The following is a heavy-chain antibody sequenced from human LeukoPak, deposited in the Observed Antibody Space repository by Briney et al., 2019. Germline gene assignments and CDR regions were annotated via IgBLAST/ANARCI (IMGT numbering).Heavy chain of an antibody. V-gene: IGHV4-30-4*01. CDR3: ARQEGWLQYDY. J-gene: IGHJ4*02. D-gene: IGHD5-24*01. CDR1: GGSISSGDYY. CDR2: ICYGGST. Sequence: SETLSLTCTVSGGSISSGDYYWSWIRQPPGKGLEWIGYICYGGSTYYNPSLRSRVTISVDTSKNQFSLKLSSVTAADTAVYYCARQEGWLQYDYWGQGTLVTVSS.